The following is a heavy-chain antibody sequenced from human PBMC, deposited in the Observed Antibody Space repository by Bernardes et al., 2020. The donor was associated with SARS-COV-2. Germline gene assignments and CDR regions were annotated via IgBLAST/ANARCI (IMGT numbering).Heavy chain of an antibody. CDR1: GLTFNSYW. Sequence: GGSLRLSCAASGLTFNSYWMHWVRQAPGKGLVWVSRISSDGSSTSSADSVKGRFTISRDNAKNTLYLQMNSLRVEDTAVYYCASVMATWDRGLFSNTYYFYGMDVWGQGTTVTVSS. CDR2: ISSDGSST. J-gene: IGHJ6*02. CDR3: ASVMATWDRGLFSNTYYFYGMDV. V-gene: IGHV3-74*01. D-gene: IGHD3-10*01.